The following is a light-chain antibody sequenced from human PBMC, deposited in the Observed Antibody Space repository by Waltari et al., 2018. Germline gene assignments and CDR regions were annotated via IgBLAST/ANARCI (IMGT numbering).Light chain of an antibody. CDR1: QSVLYSSNNKNY. J-gene: IGKJ5*01. CDR3: QQYYSPPIT. V-gene: IGKV4-1*01. Sequence: DIVMTQSPDSLGVSLGERASINCKARQSVLYSSNNKNYLAWYQQKPGQPPKLLISWASTRESGVPDRFSGSGSGTDFTLTISSLQAEDVAVYYCQQYYSPPITFGQGTRLDIK. CDR2: WAS.